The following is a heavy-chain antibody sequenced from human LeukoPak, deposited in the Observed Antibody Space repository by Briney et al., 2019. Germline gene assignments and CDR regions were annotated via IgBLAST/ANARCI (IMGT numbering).Heavy chain of an antibody. CDR1: GFTFSSYA. Sequence: GGSLRLSCAASGFTFSSYAMSWVRQAPGKGLEWVSAISGSGGNTYYADSVKGRFTISRDNSKNTLYLQMNSLRAEDTAVYYCAKGLYFDWEGGFDYWGQGTLVTVSS. CDR2: ISGSGGNT. D-gene: IGHD3-9*01. J-gene: IGHJ4*02. CDR3: AKGLYFDWEGGFDY. V-gene: IGHV3-23*01.